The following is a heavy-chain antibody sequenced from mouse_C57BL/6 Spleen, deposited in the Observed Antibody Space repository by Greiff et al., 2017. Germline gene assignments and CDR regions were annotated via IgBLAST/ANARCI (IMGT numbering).Heavy chain of an antibody. CDR2: IYPGDGDT. V-gene: IGHV1-82*01. CDR3: ADRGGNYDWYFDV. J-gene: IGHJ1*03. CDR1: GYAFSSSW. D-gene: IGHD2-1*01. Sequence: VQLQQSGPELVKPGASVKISCKASGYAFSSSWMNWVKQRPGKGLEWIGRIYPGDGDTNYNGKFKGKATLTADKSSSTAYMQRSSLTSEDSAVYFCADRGGNYDWYFDVWGTGTTVTVSS.